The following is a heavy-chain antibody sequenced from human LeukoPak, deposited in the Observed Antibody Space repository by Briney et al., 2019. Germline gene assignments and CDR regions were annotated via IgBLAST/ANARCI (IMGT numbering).Heavy chain of an antibody. CDR1: GVSISSGGYY. V-gene: IGHV4-31*03. CDR2: IFYSGST. CDR3: ARAGGVWLDFDY. J-gene: IGHJ4*02. D-gene: IGHD2-8*02. Sequence: PSQTLSLTCTVSGVSISSGGYYWSWIRQHPGKGLEWIGYIFYSGSTYYNPSLKSRVTISVDTSKNQFSLKLSSVTAEDTAVYYCARAGGVWLDFDYWGQGTLVTVSS.